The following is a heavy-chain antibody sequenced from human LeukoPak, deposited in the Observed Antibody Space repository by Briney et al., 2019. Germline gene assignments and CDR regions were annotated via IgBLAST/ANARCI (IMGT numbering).Heavy chain of an antibody. Sequence: GGSLRLSCAASGFTFSSYAMHWVRQAPGKGLEYVSATSSNGGSTYYANSVKGRFTISRDNSKNTLYLQMGSLRAEDMAVYYCARGDYVWGSYRYGAFDIWGQGTMVTVSS. V-gene: IGHV3-64*01. CDR1: GFTFSSYA. J-gene: IGHJ3*02. D-gene: IGHD3-16*02. CDR2: TSSNGGST. CDR3: ARGDYVWGSYRYGAFDI.